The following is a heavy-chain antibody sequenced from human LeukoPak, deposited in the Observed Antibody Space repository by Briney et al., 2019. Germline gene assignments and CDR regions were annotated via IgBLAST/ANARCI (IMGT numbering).Heavy chain of an antibody. Sequence: KASETLSLTCTVSGGSISSGDYYWSWIRQPPGKGLEWIGYIYYSGSTYYNPSLKSRVTISVDTSKNQFSLKLSSVTAADTAVYYCASLYYYGSRSYRALDYWGQGTLVTVSS. D-gene: IGHD3-10*01. CDR3: ASLYYYGSRSYRALDY. CDR2: IYYSGST. CDR1: GGSISSGDYY. J-gene: IGHJ4*02. V-gene: IGHV4-30-4*08.